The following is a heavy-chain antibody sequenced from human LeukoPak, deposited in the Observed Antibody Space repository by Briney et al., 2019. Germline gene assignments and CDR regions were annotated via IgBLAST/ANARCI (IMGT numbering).Heavy chain of an antibody. CDR1: GFTFSSYA. V-gene: IGHV3-23*01. J-gene: IGHJ4*02. D-gene: IGHD4-17*01. CDR3: AKSTTVTDLGDY. CDR2: ISGSGGST. Sequence: TGGSLRLSCAASGFTFSSYAMSWVRQAPGKGLEWVSAISGSGGSTYYADSVKGRFTISRDNSKNTLYLQMNSLRAEDTAVYYCAKSTTVTDLGDYWGQGTLVTVSS.